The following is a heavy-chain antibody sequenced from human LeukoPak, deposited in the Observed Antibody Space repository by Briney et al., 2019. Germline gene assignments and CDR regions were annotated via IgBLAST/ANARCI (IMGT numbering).Heavy chain of an antibody. V-gene: IGHV1-2*02. Sequence: ASVKVSCKASGYTFTGYYMHWVRQAPGQGLEWMGWINPNSGGTNYAQKFQGRVTMTRDTSISTAYMELSRLRSDDTAVYYCARDHLLFRQPPNWFDPWGQGTLVTVSS. CDR1: GYTFTGYY. D-gene: IGHD1-14*01. CDR3: ARDHLLFRQPPNWFDP. J-gene: IGHJ5*02. CDR2: INPNSGGT.